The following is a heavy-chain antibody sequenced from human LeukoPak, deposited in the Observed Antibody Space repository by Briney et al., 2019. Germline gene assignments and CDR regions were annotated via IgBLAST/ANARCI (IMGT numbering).Heavy chain of an antibody. J-gene: IGHJ4*02. CDR3: ATVSAFFYDSGSYYTFDY. D-gene: IGHD3-10*01. Sequence: SETLSLTCTVSGGSISSYYWSWIRQPPGKGLEWIGYIYYSGSTNYNPSLKSRVTISVDTSKNQFSLKLSSVTAADTAVYYCATVSAFFYDSGSYYTFDYWGQGTLVTVSS. CDR2: IYYSGST. V-gene: IGHV4-59*12. CDR1: GGSISSYY.